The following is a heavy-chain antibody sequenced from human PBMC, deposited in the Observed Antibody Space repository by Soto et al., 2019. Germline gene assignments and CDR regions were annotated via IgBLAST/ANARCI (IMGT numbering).Heavy chain of an antibody. V-gene: IGHV1-69*01. CDR2: IIPMFRVT. CDR3: ARSRDMDSILDHYHALDV. J-gene: IGHJ6*02. D-gene: IGHD2-2*01. CDR1: GYTFRSYA. Sequence: QVQLVQSGAEVKKPGSSVRLSCRASGYTFRSYAISWLRQAPGQGPEWLGGIIPMFRVTNYAQKFQGRVTISADESTNTAYMELSSLRSDDTAIFYCARSRDMDSILDHYHALDVWGQGTKVTVSS.